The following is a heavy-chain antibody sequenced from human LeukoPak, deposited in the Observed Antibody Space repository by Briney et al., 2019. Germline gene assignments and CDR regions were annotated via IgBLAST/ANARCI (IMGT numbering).Heavy chain of an antibody. Sequence: PSETLSLTCAVYGGSFSGYYWSWIRQPPGKGLEWIGEINHSGSTNYNPSLKSRVTISVDTSKNQFSLKLSSVTAADTAVYYCARRTRGMVRGVIIIRYYYYYMDVWGKGTTVTVSS. D-gene: IGHD3-10*01. CDR3: ARRTRGMVRGVIIIRYYYYYMDV. J-gene: IGHJ6*03. CDR2: INHSGST. CDR1: GGSFSGYY. V-gene: IGHV4-34*01.